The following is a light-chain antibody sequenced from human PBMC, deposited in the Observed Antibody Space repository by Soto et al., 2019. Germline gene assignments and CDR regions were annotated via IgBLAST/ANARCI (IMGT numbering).Light chain of an antibody. CDR3: KQSYTTPIT. J-gene: IGKJ5*01. Sequence: DIVMTQSPDSLAVSLGERATINCKSSQSVLYSSNNKDYLAWYQQKPGQPPNLLIYWASTRESGVPDRFSGSGSGTDFTLTISSLQAEDVAVYYCKQSYTTPITFGQGTRLEIK. V-gene: IGKV4-1*01. CDR1: QSVLYSSNNKDY. CDR2: WAS.